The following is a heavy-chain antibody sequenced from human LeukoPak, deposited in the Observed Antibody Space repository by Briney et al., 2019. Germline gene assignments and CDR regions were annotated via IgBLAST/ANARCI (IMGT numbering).Heavy chain of an antibody. V-gene: IGHV3-7*01. CDR2: IKQDGSEK. CDR3: ARDGSMVRGPPLGWFDP. J-gene: IGHJ5*02. D-gene: IGHD3-10*01. Sequence: GGSLRLSCAASGFTFSRYWMSWVRQAPGKGLEWVANIKQDGSEKDYVDSVKGRFTISRDNAKNSLYLQMNSLRAEDTAVYYCARDGSMVRGPPLGWFDPWGQGTLVTVSS. CDR1: GFTFSRYW.